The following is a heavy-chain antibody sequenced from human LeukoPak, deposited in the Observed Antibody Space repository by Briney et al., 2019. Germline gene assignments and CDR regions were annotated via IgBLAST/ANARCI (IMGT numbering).Heavy chain of an antibody. V-gene: IGHV1-2*06. J-gene: IGHJ4*02. CDR1: GYTFTGYH. Sequence: ASVKVSCKASGYTFTGYHMHWVRQAPGQGLEWMGRINPNSGDTNYAQNFQGRVTMTRDTSISTAYMELSRLRSDDTAVYYCARGDPLGGGLYMAFWYWGQGTLVTVSS. CDR2: INPNSGDT. D-gene: IGHD3-16*01. CDR3: ARGDPLGGGLYMAFWY.